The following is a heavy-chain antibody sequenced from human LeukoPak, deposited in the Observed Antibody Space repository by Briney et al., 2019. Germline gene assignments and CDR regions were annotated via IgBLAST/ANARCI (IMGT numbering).Heavy chain of an antibody. CDR1: GFTFSNAW. D-gene: IGHD3-22*01. CDR2: IKSKTDGGTT. CDR3: TTDRQSDYYDSSGYDY. Sequence: GGSLRLSCTASGFTFSNAWMNWVRQAPGKGLEWVGRIKSKTDGGTTDYAAPVKGRFTISRDDSKNTLYLQMNSLKTEDTAVYYCTTDRQSDYYDSSGYDYWGQGTLVTVSS. J-gene: IGHJ4*02. V-gene: IGHV3-15*01.